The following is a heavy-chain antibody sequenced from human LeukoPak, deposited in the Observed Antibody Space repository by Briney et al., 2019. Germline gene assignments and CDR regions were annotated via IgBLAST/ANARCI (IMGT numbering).Heavy chain of an antibody. CDR2: INPNSGGT. V-gene: IGHV1-2*02. CDR1: GYTFTGYY. J-gene: IGHJ6*02. CDR3: ARGYDFWSGYYVHYYYGMDV. Sequence: ASVKVSGKASGYTFTGYYMHWVRQAPGQGLEWMGWINPNSGGTNYAQKFQGRVTMTRDTSISTAYMELSRLRSDDTAVYYCARGYDFWSGYYVHYYYGMDVWGQGTTVTVSS. D-gene: IGHD3-3*01.